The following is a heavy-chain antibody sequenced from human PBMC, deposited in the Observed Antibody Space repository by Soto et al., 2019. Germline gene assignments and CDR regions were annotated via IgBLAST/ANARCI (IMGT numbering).Heavy chain of an antibody. CDR2: ISGSGGST. V-gene: IGHV3-23*01. CDR3: AKGGLMYSGYEVFNH. J-gene: IGHJ5*02. Sequence: GGSLRLSCAASGFTFSSYAMSWVRQAPGKGLEWVSAISGSGGSTYYADSVKGRFTISRDNSKNTLYLQMNSLRAEDTAVYYCAKGGLMYSGYEVFNHWGQGTLVTVSS. D-gene: IGHD5-12*01. CDR1: GFTFSSYA.